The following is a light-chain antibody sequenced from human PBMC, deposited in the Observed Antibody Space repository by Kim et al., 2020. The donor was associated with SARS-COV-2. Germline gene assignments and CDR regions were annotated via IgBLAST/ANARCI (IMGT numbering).Light chain of an antibody. Sequence: DIQMTQSPSLVSASVGDRVTISCRASQAISSWLAWYQQKPGKAPKLLIYAASSLQSGVPSRFSGSGSGTDFTLIISRLQPEDSATYYCQQANSFPPLTFGGGTKVDIK. CDR2: AAS. V-gene: IGKV1-12*01. CDR1: QAISSW. J-gene: IGKJ4*01. CDR3: QQANSFPPLT.